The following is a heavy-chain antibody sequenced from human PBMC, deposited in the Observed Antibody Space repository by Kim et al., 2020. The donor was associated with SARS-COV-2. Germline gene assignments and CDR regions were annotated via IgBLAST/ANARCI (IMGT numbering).Heavy chain of an antibody. CDR3: AKVFPLGFLEWLYYYYGMDV. CDR1: GFTFSSYA. CDR2: ISGSGGST. V-gene: IGHV3-23*01. Sequence: GGSLRLSCAASGFTFSSYAMSWVRQAPGKGLEWVSAISGSGGSTYYADSVKGRFTISRDNSKNTLYLQMNSLRAEDTAVYYCAKVFPLGFLEWLYYYYGMDVWGQGTTVTVSS. D-gene: IGHD3-3*01. J-gene: IGHJ6*02.